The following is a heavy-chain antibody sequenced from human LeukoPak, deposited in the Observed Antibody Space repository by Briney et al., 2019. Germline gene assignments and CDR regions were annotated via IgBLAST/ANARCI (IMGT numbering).Heavy chain of an antibody. D-gene: IGHD3-22*01. CDR1: GFTFSSYS. Sequence: PGGSLRLSCAASGFTFSSYSMNWVRQAPGKGLEWVSSISSSSSYIYYADSVKGRFTISRDNAKNSLYLQMNSLRAEDTAVYYCARDSPYYYDSSGLHAFDIWGQGTMVTVSS. V-gene: IGHV3-21*01. CDR3: ARDSPYYYDSSGLHAFDI. CDR2: ISSSSSYI. J-gene: IGHJ3*02.